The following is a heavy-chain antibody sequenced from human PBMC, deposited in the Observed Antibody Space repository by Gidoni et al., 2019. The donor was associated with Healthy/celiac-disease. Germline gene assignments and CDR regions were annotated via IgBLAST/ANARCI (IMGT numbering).Heavy chain of an antibody. CDR2: IYYSGST. D-gene: IGHD2-2*01. Sequence: QLQLQESGPGLVKPSETLSLTCTVSGGSISSSSYYWGWIRQPPGKGLEWIGSIYYSGSTYYNPSLKSRVTISVDTSKNQFSLKLSSVTAADTAVYYCASFPPQSYQLLIDQEYWGQGTLVTVSS. V-gene: IGHV4-39*01. J-gene: IGHJ4*02. CDR1: GGSISSSSYY. CDR3: ASFPPQSYQLLIDQEY.